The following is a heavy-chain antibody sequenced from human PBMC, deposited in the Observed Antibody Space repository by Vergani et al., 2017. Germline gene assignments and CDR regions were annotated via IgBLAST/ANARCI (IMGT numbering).Heavy chain of an antibody. CDR3: ARGSSFGSCYDY. D-gene: IGHD6-13*01. V-gene: IGHV3-33*01. CDR1: GFTFSSYG. J-gene: IGHJ4*02. CDR2: IWYVRSNK. Sequence: VQLLESGGGLVQPGGSLRLSCAASGFTFSSYGIHWVRQAPGKGLEWVAVIWYVRSNKYYADSVKGRFTISRDNSTNTLYLQMNSLRAEDTAVYYCARGSSFGSCYDYWGQGTLVTVSS.